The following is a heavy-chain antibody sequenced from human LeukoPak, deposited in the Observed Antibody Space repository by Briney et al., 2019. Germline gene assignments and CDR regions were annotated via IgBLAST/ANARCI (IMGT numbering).Heavy chain of an antibody. Sequence: GGFLRLSCAASGFIFYYYCMSWVRQAPGKGVEGVSGISWDGGRTGYADSVKGRFTISKDNAKSSLYLQMNSLRAEDTALYHCARARYCSSTSCYSYYYYGMDVWGQGTTVTVSS. J-gene: IGHJ6*02. D-gene: IGHD2-2*01. CDR2: ISWDGGRT. V-gene: IGHV3-20*01. CDR3: ARARYCSSTSCYSYYYYGMDV. CDR1: GFIFYYYC.